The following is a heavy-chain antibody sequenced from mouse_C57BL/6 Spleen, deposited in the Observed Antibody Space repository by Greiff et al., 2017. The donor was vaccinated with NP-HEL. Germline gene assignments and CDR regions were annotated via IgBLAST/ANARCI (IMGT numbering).Heavy chain of an antibody. J-gene: IGHJ2*01. CDR3: ARARYDYDLDY. CDR2: IYPGDGDT. CDR1: GYAFSSSW. Sequence: VKLVESGPELVKPGASVKISCKASGYAFSSSWMNWVKQRPGKGLEWIGRIYPGDGDTNYNGKFKGKATLTADKSSSTAYMQLSSLTSEDSAVYFCARARYDYDLDYWGQGTTLTVSS. D-gene: IGHD2-4*01. V-gene: IGHV1-82*01.